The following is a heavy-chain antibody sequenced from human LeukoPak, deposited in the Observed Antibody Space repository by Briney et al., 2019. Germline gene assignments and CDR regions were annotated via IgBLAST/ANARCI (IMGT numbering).Heavy chain of an antibody. CDR1: GFTFSSYA. D-gene: IGHD1-1*01. V-gene: IGHV3-30-3*01. Sequence: GRSLRLSCAASGFTFSSYAMHWVRQAPGKGLEWVAVISYDGSNKYYADSVKGRFTISRDNSKNTLYLQMNSLRAEDTAVYYCAKERTGPFDYWGQGTLVTVSS. CDR2: ISYDGSNK. J-gene: IGHJ4*02. CDR3: AKERTGPFDY.